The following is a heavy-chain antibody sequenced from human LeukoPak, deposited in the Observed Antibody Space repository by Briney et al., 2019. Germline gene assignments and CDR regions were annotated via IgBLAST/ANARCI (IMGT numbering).Heavy chain of an antibody. CDR1: GYIFTSYN. J-gene: IGHJ4*02. CDR2: INPSGGST. D-gene: IGHD6-19*01. Sequence: ASVTVSCTASGYIFTSYNIYWVRQAPGQGLEWMGIINPSGGSTNYAQKFQGRVTMTRDTSTSTVYMELSSLRSEDTAVYYCARFAVHRRIAVAGQFGLDYWGQGTLVSVSS. V-gene: IGHV1-46*01. CDR3: ARFAVHRRIAVAGQFGLDY.